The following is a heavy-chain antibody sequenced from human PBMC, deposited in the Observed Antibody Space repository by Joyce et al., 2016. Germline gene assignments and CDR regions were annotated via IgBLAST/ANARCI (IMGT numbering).Heavy chain of an antibody. CDR2: IWYDGSEK. V-gene: IGHV3-33*01. CDR3: ARVPRFDTWYFDL. D-gene: IGHD3-10*01. J-gene: IGHJ2*01. Sequence: QVQLVESGGGVVQPGRSLRISCAATGFTVESHVVQWVRQAPGKGLEWVVVIWYDGSEKYYTDSVKGRFTISRDISENTLSLQMDSLRGEDTAVYYCARVPRFDTWYFDLWGRGTLVTVSS. CDR1: GFTVESHV.